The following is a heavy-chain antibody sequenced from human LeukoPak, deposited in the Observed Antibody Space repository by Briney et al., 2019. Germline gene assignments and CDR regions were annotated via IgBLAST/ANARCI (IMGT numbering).Heavy chain of an antibody. CDR3: ARWYCYDSSGFFDYFHH. D-gene: IGHD3-22*01. CDR2: IYPGNSAT. J-gene: IGHJ1*01. V-gene: IGHV5-51*01. CDR1: GYIFTSYW. Sequence: AESLKISCKGSGYIFTSYWIGWVRQMPGKGLEWMGSIYPGNSATRYSPSFQGQVTISADKSISTAYLQLSSLNAADTAMYYCARWYCYDSSGFFDYFHHCSQGSLVTVSS.